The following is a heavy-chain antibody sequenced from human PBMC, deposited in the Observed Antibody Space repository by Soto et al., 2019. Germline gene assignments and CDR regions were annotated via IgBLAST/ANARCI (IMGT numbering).Heavy chain of an antibody. J-gene: IGHJ4*02. CDR1: GFIFSNYG. CDR2: ISYDGSKK. CDR3: AKGIYADLMSYFDF. Sequence: PGGSLRLSCAASGFIFSNYGMYWVRQAPGKGLEWVAMISYDGSKKYYADSVWGRFTISRDNSRDTMYLQMNSLRAADTAVYYCAKGIYADLMSYFDFWGQGILVTVSS. D-gene: IGHD2-21*01. V-gene: IGHV3-30*18.